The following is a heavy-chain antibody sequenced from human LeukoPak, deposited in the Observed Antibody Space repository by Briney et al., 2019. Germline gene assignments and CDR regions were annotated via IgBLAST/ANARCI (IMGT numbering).Heavy chain of an antibody. D-gene: IGHD3-3*01. V-gene: IGHV4-39*01. CDR1: GGSISSGNCY. J-gene: IGHJ4*02. CDR3: ASRYTIFGVATFDY. Sequence: SETLSLTCTVSGGSISSGNCYWGWIRQPPGKGLEWVGTIYYSGSTSYNPSLKSRVTISVDTSKNQFSLNLSSVTAADTAVYYCASRYTIFGVATFDYWGQGALVTVSS. CDR2: IYYSGST.